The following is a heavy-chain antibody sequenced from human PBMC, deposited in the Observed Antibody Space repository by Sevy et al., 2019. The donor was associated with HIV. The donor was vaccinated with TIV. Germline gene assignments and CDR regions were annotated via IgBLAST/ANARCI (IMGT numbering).Heavy chain of an antibody. J-gene: IGHJ4*02. V-gene: IGHV3-30*18. CDR1: GFTFNTYG. CDR3: AKAMDTWIQLWSLIDY. D-gene: IGHD5-18*01. Sequence: GGSLRLSCAASGFTFNTYGMHWVRQAPGKGLEWVADVSYDGSNKYYADSVQGRFTISRDNSRNTLYLQVNSLRTEDTAVYYCAKAMDTWIQLWSLIDYWGQGTLVTVSS. CDR2: VSYDGSNK.